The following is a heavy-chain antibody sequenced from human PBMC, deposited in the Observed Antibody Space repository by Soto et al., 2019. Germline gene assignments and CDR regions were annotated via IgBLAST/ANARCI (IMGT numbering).Heavy chain of an antibody. J-gene: IGHJ6*03. CDR1: GFTFSNYG. Sequence: PGGSLRLSCAASGFTFSNYGMHWVRQAPGKGLEWVAVISYDGSNKYYADSVKGRFTISRDNSKNTLYLQMNSLRAEDTSVYYCAKTMLEGVVTTDFYMDVWGKGTTVTVSS. CDR3: AKTMLEGVVTTDFYMDV. V-gene: IGHV3-30*18. CDR2: ISYDGSNK. D-gene: IGHD3-10*01.